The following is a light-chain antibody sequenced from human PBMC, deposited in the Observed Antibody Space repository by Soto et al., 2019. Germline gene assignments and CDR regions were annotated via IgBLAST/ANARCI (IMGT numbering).Light chain of an antibody. CDR2: YAS. CDR3: QQYNNWPPIT. Sequence: EIVMTQSPATLSVSPGERATLSCRASQSVSSNLAWYQQKPGQAPRLLIYYASTRATDIPARFSGSGSGTEFTLTISSLQSGDFAVYYCQQYNNWPPITFGQGTRLEIK. J-gene: IGKJ5*01. CDR1: QSVSSN. V-gene: IGKV3-15*01.